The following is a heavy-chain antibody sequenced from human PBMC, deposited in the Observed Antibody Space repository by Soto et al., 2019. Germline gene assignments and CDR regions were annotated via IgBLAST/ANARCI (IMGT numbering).Heavy chain of an antibody. CDR3: ARHRMVRGVITLFDY. CDR2: IYYSGST. CDR1: GGSISSSSYY. Sequence: SETLSLTCTVSGGSISSSSYYWGWIRQPPGKGLEWIGSIYYSGSTYYNPSLKSRVTISVDTSKNQFSLKLSSVTAADTAVYYCARHRMVRGVITLFDYWGQGTLVTVSS. V-gene: IGHV4-39*01. D-gene: IGHD3-10*01. J-gene: IGHJ4*02.